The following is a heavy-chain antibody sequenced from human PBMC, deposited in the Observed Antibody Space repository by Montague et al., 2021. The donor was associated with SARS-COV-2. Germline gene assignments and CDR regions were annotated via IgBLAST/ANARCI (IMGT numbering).Heavy chain of an antibody. CDR1: GFTFSSYA. CDR3: AKAGFCSGGSC. J-gene: IGHJ4*02. D-gene: IGHD2-15*01. Sequence: SLRLSCAASGFTFSSYAMFWVRQAPGKGLEWVSSISGNGGETYYADSVKGRLTTSRDNSKDTLYLQMNSLRAEDTATYHCAKAGFCSGGSCWGQGTPVTVS. CDR2: ISGNGGET. V-gene: IGHV3-23*01.